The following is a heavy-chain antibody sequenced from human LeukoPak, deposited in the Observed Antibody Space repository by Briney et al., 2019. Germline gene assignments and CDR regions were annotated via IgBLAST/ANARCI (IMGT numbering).Heavy chain of an antibody. CDR3: ARRKRRAEGRNYYYMDV. CDR2: INQSGAT. Sequence: SETLSLTCAVYSGSFSNYYWSWIRQPPEKGLEWIGEINQSGATNYNPSFKSRVTISVDTSKNQFSLKLKSVTAADTAVYYCARRKRRAEGRNYYYMDVWGKGTTVTISS. J-gene: IGHJ6*03. CDR1: SGSFSNYY. V-gene: IGHV4-34*01.